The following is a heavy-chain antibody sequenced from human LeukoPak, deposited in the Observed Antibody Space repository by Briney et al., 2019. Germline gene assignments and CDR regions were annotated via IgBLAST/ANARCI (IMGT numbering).Heavy chain of an antibody. Sequence: SVKVSCKASGGTFSSYAISWVRQAPGQGLEWMGGIIPIFGTAIYAQKFQGRVTMTEDTSTDTAYMELSSLRSEDTAVYYCATGGFGSYYFDYWGQGTLVTVSS. CDR1: GGTFSSYA. V-gene: IGHV1-69*06. CDR2: IIPIFGTA. CDR3: ATGGFGSYYFDY. J-gene: IGHJ4*02. D-gene: IGHD3-10*01.